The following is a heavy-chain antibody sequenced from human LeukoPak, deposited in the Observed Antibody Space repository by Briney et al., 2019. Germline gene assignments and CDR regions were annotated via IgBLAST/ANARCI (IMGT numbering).Heavy chain of an antibody. Sequence: PSETLSLTCNVSGGFITTYYWSWIRQPPGKGLEWIGHSYHSGSSNYNPSLKSRATISIDTSKTHFSLNLTSVTAADTAVYYCARVRGVVVPAAMNSGAFDIWGQGTMVTVSS. J-gene: IGHJ3*02. CDR3: ARVRGVVVPAAMNSGAFDI. CDR1: GGFITTYY. V-gene: IGHV4-59*12. CDR2: SYHSGSS. D-gene: IGHD2-2*01.